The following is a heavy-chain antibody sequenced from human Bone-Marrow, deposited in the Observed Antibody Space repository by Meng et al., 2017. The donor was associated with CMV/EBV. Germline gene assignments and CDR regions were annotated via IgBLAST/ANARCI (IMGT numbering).Heavy chain of an antibody. CDR3: AREGSYYDFWSGYYPVYYYYGMDV. CDR1: GGTFSSYD. CDR2: IIPILGIA. D-gene: IGHD3-3*01. Sequence: SVKVSCKASGGTFSSYDISWVRQAPGQGLEWMGGIIPILGIANYAQKFQGRVTITADKSTSTAYMALSSLRSEDTAVYYCAREGSYYDFWSGYYPVYYYYGMDVWGQGTTVTVSS. V-gene: IGHV1-69*10. J-gene: IGHJ6*02.